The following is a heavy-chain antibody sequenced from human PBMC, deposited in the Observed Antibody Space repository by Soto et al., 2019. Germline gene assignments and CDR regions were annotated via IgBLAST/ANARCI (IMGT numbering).Heavy chain of an antibody. CDR3: AKTGGDLMTGFSPNYFDF. J-gene: IGHJ4*01. V-gene: IGHV3-23*01. D-gene: IGHD3-9*01. CDR2: ISGGSGFT. Sequence: EMQLLESGGGLVKPGGSLRLSCAASGFNFDFYTMGWVRQAPGEGLQWVAVISGGSGFTYYADSVKGPFAISRDNSQKTLTLEMNSLRVEDTALYYCAKTGGDLMTGFSPNYFDFWGHGALVTVAT. CDR1: GFNFDFYT.